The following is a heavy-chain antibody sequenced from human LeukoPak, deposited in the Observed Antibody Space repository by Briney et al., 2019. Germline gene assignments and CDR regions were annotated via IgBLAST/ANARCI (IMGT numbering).Heavy chain of an antibody. J-gene: IGHJ4*02. CDR1: GFTFSSYV. CDR2: ISYDGSNK. D-gene: IGHD6-13*01. V-gene: IGHV3-30-3*01. Sequence: PGRSLRLSCAASGFTFSSYVMHWVRQAPGKGLEWVAVISYDGSNKYYADSVKGRLTISRDNSKNTLYLQMNSLRAEDTAVYYCARGIAEAYYFDYWGQGTLVTVSS. CDR3: ARGIAEAYYFDY.